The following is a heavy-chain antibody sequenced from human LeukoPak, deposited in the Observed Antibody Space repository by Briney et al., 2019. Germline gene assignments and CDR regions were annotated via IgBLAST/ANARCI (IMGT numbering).Heavy chain of an antibody. J-gene: IGHJ4*02. CDR2: IKYDGSET. D-gene: IGHD3-16*01. V-gene: IGHV3-7*04. Sequence: SGGSLRLSCAASGLIFSSYWMTWVRQAPGKGLEWVATIKYDGSETYYVDSVRGRFSISRDNAKNSLYLQMNSLRAEDTAVYYCARDSTLSNYWGQGTPVTVSS. CDR3: ARDSTLSNY. CDR1: GLIFSSYW.